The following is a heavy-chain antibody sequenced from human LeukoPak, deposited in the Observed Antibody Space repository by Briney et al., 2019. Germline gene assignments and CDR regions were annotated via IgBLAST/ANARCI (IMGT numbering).Heavy chain of an antibody. D-gene: IGHD5-12*01. CDR3: ACLRLGY. Sequence: PGGSLRLSCAASGFTFTSCAMSWVRQAPGKGLEWVSHISGSGSSTYYADSVRGRFTISRDNSKNTLYRQMNSLRAEDTTVYYCACLRLGYWGQGTLVTVSS. J-gene: IGHJ4*02. CDR2: ISGSGSST. CDR1: GFTFTSCA. V-gene: IGHV3-23*01.